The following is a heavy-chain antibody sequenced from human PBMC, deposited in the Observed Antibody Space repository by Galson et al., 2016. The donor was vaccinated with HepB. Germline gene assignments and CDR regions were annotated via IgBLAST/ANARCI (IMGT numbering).Heavy chain of an antibody. CDR2: INPNSGGT. J-gene: IGHJ3*02. V-gene: IGHV1-2*04. Sequence: SVKVSCKASGYTFTDYYMHWVRQAPGQGLEWMGWINPNSGGTNYAQKFQGWVTMTEDTSSDTVYMDLSSLGPEDTATYYCAREHYAFDMWGQGTLVTVSS. D-gene: IGHD3-3*02. CDR1: GYTFTDYY. CDR3: AREHYAFDM.